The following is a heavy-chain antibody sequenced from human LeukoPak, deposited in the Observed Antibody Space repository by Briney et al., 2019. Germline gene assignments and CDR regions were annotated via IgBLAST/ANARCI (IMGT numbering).Heavy chain of an antibody. V-gene: IGHV4-59*01. Sequence: PSETLSLTCTVSGGSISSYYWSWIRQPPGKGLEWIGYISYSGSTNYNPSLKSRVSILVETSKNQFSLKLSSVTAADTAVYYCARGNWNYASFWFDPWGQGTLVTVSS. J-gene: IGHJ5*02. CDR1: GGSISSYY. D-gene: IGHD1-7*01. CDR2: ISYSGST. CDR3: ARGNWNYASFWFDP.